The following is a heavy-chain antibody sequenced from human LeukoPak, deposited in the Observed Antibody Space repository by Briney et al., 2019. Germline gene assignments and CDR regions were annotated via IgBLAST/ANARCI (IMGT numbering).Heavy chain of an antibody. CDR3: ARASGLGTTVDY. D-gene: IGHD1-7*01. Sequence: SETLSLTCTVSGGSISSGSYYWSWIRQPAGKGLEWIGRIYTSGSTNYNPSLKSRVTISVDTSKNQFSLKLSSVTAADTAVYYCARASGLGTTVDYWGQGTLVTVSS. CDR1: GGSISSGSYY. V-gene: IGHV4-61*02. J-gene: IGHJ4*02. CDR2: IYTSGST.